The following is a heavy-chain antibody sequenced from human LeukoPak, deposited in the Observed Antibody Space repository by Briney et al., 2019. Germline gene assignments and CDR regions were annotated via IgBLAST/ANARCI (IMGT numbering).Heavy chain of an antibody. D-gene: IGHD3-22*01. J-gene: IGHJ3*02. CDR1: GYTFTSYY. CDR2: INPSGGST. CDR3: ARLLPQDAFDI. Sequence: ASVKVSCKASGYTFTSYYMHWVRQAPGQGLEWMGIINPSGGSTSYAQKFQGRVTMTRDTSTSTVYMELSSLRSADTAVYYCARLLPQDAFDIWGQGTMVTVSS. V-gene: IGHV1-46*01.